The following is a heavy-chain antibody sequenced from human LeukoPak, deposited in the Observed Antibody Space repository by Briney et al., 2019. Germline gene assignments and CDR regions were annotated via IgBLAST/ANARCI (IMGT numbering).Heavy chain of an antibody. CDR2: ISYDGSNK. J-gene: IGHJ3*02. V-gene: IGHV3-30-3*01. CDR1: GFTFSGYA. D-gene: IGHD3-22*01. Sequence: GGSLRLSCAASGFTFSGYAMHWVRQAPGKGLEGVAVISYDGSNKYYADSVKGRFTISRDNSKNTLYLQMNSLRAEDTAVYYCARSYYYDSSGDAFDIWGQGTMVTVSS. CDR3: ARSYYYDSSGDAFDI.